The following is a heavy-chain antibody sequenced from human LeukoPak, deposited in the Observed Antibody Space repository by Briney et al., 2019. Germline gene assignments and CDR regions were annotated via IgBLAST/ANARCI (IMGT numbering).Heavy chain of an antibody. CDR3: ARVLRRGWFDP. D-gene: IGHD3-16*01. J-gene: IGHJ5*02. V-gene: IGHV4-39*01. Sequence: SETLSLTCTVSGGSISSSSYYWGWIRQPPGKGLEWIGSIYYSGSTYYNPSLKSRVTISVDTSKNQCSLKLSSVTAADTAVYYCARVLRRGWFDPWGQGTLVTVSS. CDR2: IYYSGST. CDR1: GGSISSSSYY.